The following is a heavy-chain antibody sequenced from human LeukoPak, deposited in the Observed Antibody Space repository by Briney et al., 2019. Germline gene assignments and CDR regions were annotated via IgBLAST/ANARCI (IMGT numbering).Heavy chain of an antibody. CDR2: IYHSGST. CDR1: GGSISSSNW. J-gene: IGHJ4*02. CDR3: ARDLGYCTSTSCRYFDF. V-gene: IGHV4-4*02. D-gene: IGHD2-2*01. Sequence: SETLSLTCAVSGGSISSSNWWSWVRQPPGKGLEWIGEIYHSGSTNYNPSLKSRVTISVDKSKNQFSLKLSSVTAADTAVYYCARDLGYCTSTSCRYFDFWGQGTLVTVSS.